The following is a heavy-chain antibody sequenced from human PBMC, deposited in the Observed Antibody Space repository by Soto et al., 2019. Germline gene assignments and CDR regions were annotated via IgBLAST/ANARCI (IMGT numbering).Heavy chain of an antibody. D-gene: IGHD6-13*01. J-gene: IGHJ3*02. V-gene: IGHV3-30-3*01. CDR2: ISYDGSNK. CDR1: GFTFSSYA. Sequence: GGSLRLSCAASGFTFSSYAMHWVRQAPGKGLEWVAVISYDGSNKYYADSVKGRFTISRDNSKNTLYLQMNSLRAEDTAVYYCARDYGDSKDAFDIWGQGTMVTVSS. CDR3: ARDYGDSKDAFDI.